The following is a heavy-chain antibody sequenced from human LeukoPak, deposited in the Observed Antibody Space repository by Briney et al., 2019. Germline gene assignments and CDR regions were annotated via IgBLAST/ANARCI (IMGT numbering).Heavy chain of an antibody. D-gene: IGHD6-13*01. CDR3: ARVIAAAGTEWFDP. CDR1: GGSINGYY. J-gene: IGHJ5*02. V-gene: IGHV4-59*01. CDR2: IYYSGST. Sequence: SETLSLTCTVSGGSINGYYWSWIRQPPGKGLEWIEYIYYSGSTNYNPSLKSRVTISVDTSKNQFSLKLSSVTAADTAVYYCARVIAAAGTEWFDPWGQGTLVTVSS.